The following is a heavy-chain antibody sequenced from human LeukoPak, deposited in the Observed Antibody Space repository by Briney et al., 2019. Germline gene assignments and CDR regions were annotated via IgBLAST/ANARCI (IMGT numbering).Heavy chain of an antibody. CDR2: IYYSGST. CDR3: ARVGGAIGSFDI. D-gene: IGHD3-16*02. V-gene: IGHV4-59*01. Sequence: PSETLSLTCTVSGDSIRSYYWSWIRQPPGKGLEWIGYIYYSGSTSYNPSLKSRVSISVDTSKNQSSLKLSSVTAADRAVYYCARVGGAIGSFDIWGQGTMVTVSS. CDR1: GDSIRSYY. J-gene: IGHJ3*02.